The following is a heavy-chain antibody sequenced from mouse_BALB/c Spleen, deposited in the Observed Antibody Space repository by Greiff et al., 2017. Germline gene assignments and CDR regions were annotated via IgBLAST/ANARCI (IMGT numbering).Heavy chain of an antibody. V-gene: IGHV1-7*01. CDR2: INPSTGYT. D-gene: IGHD2-14*01. CDR3: ARSTYEYYAMDY. CDR1: GYTFTSYW. J-gene: IGHJ4*01. Sequence: QVQLQQSGAELAKPGASVKMSCKASGYTFTSYWMHWVKQRPGQGLEWLGYINPSTGYTEYNQKFKDKATLTADKSSSTAYMQLSSLTSEDSAVYDCARSTYEYYAMDYWGQGTSVTVSS.